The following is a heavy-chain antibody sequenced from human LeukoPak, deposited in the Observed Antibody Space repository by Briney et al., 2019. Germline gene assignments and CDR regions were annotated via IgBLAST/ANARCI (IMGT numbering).Heavy chain of an antibody. CDR3: ARDPVGYYYAMDV. V-gene: IGHV3-48*03. Sequence: PGGSLRLSCAASGFTFRDYEMNWVRQAPGKGLEWVSYISSSGSTIYYADSVKGRFTISRDSAKKSVYLQMNSLRAEDTAVYYCARDPVGYYYAMDVWGQGTRSPSP. J-gene: IGHJ6*02. CDR2: ISSSGSTI. D-gene: IGHD4-23*01. CDR1: GFTFRDYE.